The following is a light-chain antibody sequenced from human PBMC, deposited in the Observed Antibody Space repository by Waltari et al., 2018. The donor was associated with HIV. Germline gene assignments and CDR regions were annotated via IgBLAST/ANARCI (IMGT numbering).Light chain of an antibody. CDR2: DVS. CDR3: SSYTGSSTLGV. Sequence: QSALTQPASVSGSPGQSITISCTGGSSDVGGYNYVSWYQQHPGTAPKLMIYDVSNRPSGVSNRFSGSKSGNTASLTISGLQAEDEADYYCSSYTGSSTLGVFGTGTRVTVL. CDR1: SSDVGGYNY. J-gene: IGLJ1*01. V-gene: IGLV2-14*03.